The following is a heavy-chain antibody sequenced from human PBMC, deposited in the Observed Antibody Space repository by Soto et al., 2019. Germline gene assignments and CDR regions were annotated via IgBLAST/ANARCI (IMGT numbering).Heavy chain of an antibody. J-gene: IGHJ6*03. Sequence: VQLLESGGGLVQPGGSLRLSCAASGFTFGSYAMNWLRQAPGRGLECVSFISGSGRTTYYADSVKGRFTVSRDNSKNTLYLQMNSLRAEDTALYYCAKFRGPSYSYYSMDVCGKGTTVTVSS. CDR3: AKFRGPSYSYYSMDV. D-gene: IGHD3-16*01. CDR2: ISGSGRTT. V-gene: IGHV3-23*01. CDR1: GFTFGSYA.